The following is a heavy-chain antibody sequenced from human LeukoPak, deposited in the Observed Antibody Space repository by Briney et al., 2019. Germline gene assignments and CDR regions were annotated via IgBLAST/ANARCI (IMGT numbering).Heavy chain of an antibody. D-gene: IGHD3-22*01. J-gene: IGHJ4*02. V-gene: IGHV5-51*01. CDR3: ARADGSSGYCSDY. CDR2: IYPGDSDT. Sequence: GESLKISCKGSGYSFTSYWIGWVRQMHEKVLELMGIIYPGDSDTRYSPSFQGQVTISADKSISTAYLQWSSLKASDTAMYYCARADGSSGYCSDYWGQGTLVTVSS. CDR1: GYSFTSYW.